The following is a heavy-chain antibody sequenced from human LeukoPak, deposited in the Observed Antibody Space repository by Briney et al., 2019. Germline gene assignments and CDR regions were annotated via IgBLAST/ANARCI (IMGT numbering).Heavy chain of an antibody. CDR2: IYYSGST. CDR1: CGSISSYY. Sequence: SETLSLTCTVSCGSISSYYWSWIRQPPGKGLEWIGYIYYSGSTNYNPSLKSRVTISVDTSKNQFSLKLSSVTAADTAVYYCARNAGGYSSSWYPLALDYWGQGTLVTVST. D-gene: IGHD6-13*01. CDR3: ARNAGGYSSSWYPLALDY. V-gene: IGHV4-59*01. J-gene: IGHJ4*02.